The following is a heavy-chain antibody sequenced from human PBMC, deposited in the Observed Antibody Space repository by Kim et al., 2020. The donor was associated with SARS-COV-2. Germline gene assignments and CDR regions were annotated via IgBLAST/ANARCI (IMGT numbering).Heavy chain of an antibody. CDR2: IKQDGSEK. CDR1: GFTFSSYW. Sequence: GGSLRLSCAASGFTFSSYWMSWVRQAPGKGLDWVANIKQDGSEKYYVDSVKGRFTISRDNAKNSLYLQMNSLRAEDTAVYYCATELYGSGSYYHTEDYWGQATLVSVSS. CDR3: ATELYGSGSYYHTEDY. D-gene: IGHD3-10*01. J-gene: IGHJ4*02. V-gene: IGHV3-7*01.